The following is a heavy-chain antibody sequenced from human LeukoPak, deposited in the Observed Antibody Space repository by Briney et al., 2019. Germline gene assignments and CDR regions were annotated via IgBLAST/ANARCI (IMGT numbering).Heavy chain of an antibody. D-gene: IGHD1-26*01. J-gene: IGHJ4*02. CDR1: GGSISSRSYY. CDR2: IYYSGST. Sequence: PSETLSLTCTVSGGSISSRSYYWGWIRQPPGKGLEWTGNIYYSGSTYYNPSLKSPVTISVDTSKNQFSLKLSSVTAADTAVYYCAREESYSGLFDYWGQGTLVTVSS. CDR3: AREESYSGLFDY. V-gene: IGHV4-39*01.